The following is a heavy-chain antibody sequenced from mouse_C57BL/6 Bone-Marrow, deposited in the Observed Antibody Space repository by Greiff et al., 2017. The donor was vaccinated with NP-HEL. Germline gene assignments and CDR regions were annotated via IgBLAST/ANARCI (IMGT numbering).Heavy chain of an antibody. Sequence: VQRVESGPGLVQPSQSLSITCTVSGFSLTSYGVHWVRQSPGKGLEWLGVIWRGGSTDYNAAFMSRLSITKDNSKSQVFFKMNSLQADDTAIYYCAKSSYYYGSSYEGYAMDYWGQGTSVTVSS. J-gene: IGHJ4*01. CDR3: AKSSYYYGSSYEGYAMDY. D-gene: IGHD1-1*01. CDR2: IWRGGST. V-gene: IGHV2-5*01. CDR1: GFSLTSYG.